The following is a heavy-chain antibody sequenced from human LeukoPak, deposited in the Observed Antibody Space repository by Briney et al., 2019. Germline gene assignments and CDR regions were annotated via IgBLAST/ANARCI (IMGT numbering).Heavy chain of an antibody. Sequence: SVKVSCKAPGFTLTSSAMQWVRQARGQRLEWIGWIVVGSGNTNYAQKFQERVTITRDMSTSTAYMELSSLRSEDTAVYYCARDTVGSSGYYRDYWGQGTLVTVSS. CDR3: ARDTVGSSGYYRDY. CDR1: GFTLTSSA. J-gene: IGHJ4*02. D-gene: IGHD3-22*01. V-gene: IGHV1-58*02. CDR2: IVVGSGNT.